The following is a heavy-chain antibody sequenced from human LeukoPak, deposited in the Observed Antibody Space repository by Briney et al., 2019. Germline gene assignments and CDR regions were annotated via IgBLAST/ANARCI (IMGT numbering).Heavy chain of an antibody. D-gene: IGHD2-2*02. J-gene: IGHJ2*01. CDR2: INWNGGST. CDR1: GFTFDDYG. Sequence: PGGSLRLFCAASGFTFDDYGMSWVRQVPGKGLEWVSGINWNGGSTGFADSVKGRFTISRDNAKKSLYLQMNSLRAEDTALFYCARASGKYRFYWYFDLWGRGTLVTVSS. CDR3: ARASGKYRFYWYFDL. V-gene: IGHV3-20*04.